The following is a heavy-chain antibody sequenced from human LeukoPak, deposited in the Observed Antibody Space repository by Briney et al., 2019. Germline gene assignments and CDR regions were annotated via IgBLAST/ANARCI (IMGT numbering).Heavy chain of an antibody. CDR3: ARLGPPYYDYVWGSYRWYYFDY. V-gene: IGHV4-38-2*02. D-gene: IGHD3-16*02. J-gene: IGHJ4*02. CDR2: IYHSGSS. Sequence: SETLSLTCTVSGYSIISGYYWAWIRQPPGQGLEWIGTIYHSGSSYYNPSLKRRVTISVDTSKNQVSLKLSSVTAADTAVYYCARLGPPYYDYVWGSYRWYYFDYWGQGTLVTVSS. CDR1: GYSIISGYY.